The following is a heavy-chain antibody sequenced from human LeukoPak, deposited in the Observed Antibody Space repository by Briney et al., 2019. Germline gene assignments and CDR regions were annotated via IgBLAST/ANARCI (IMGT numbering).Heavy chain of an antibody. D-gene: IGHD2-2*01. Sequence: QPGGSLRLSCAASGFTFSNYAMSWVRQAPGKGLEWVSGISGSGGYTYYADSVKGRFTISRDNSKNTPYLQMNSLRAEDTAVYYCAKDLYCSSTSCYMDVWGKGTTVTVSS. CDR1: GFTFSNYA. CDR2: ISGSGGYT. CDR3: AKDLYCSSTSCYMDV. J-gene: IGHJ6*03. V-gene: IGHV3-23*01.